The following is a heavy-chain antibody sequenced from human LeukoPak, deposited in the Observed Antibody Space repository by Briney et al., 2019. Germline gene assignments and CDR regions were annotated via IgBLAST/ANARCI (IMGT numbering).Heavy chain of an antibody. CDR2: INPSGGST. CDR1: GYTFTSYY. CDR3: ARDIVVVPAASRVWFDP. V-gene: IGHV1-46*01. D-gene: IGHD2-2*01. Sequence: GASVKVSCKASGYTFTSYYMHWVRQAPGQGPEWMGIINPSGGSTSYAQKFQGRVTMTRDTSTSTVYMELSSLRSEDTAVYYCARDIVVVPAASRVWFDPWGQGTLVTVSS. J-gene: IGHJ5*02.